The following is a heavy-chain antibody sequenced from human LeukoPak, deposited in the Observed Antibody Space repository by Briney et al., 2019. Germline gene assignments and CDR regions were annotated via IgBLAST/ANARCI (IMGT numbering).Heavy chain of an antibody. CDR2: ISYDGSNK. V-gene: IGHV3-30*18. J-gene: IGHJ4*02. CDR1: GFTFSNYG. D-gene: IGHD6-19*01. CDR3: AKHAYSSGGNFDY. Sequence: GGSLRLSCTTSGFTFSNYGMSWVRQAPGKGLEWVAVISYDGSNKYYADSVKGRFTISRDNSKNTLYLQMNSLRAEGTAVYYCAKHAYSSGGNFDYWGQGTLVTVSS.